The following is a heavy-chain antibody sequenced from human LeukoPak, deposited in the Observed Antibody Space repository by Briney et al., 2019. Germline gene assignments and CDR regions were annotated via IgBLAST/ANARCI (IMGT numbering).Heavy chain of an antibody. J-gene: IGHJ4*02. CDR2: VHHSGST. CDR1: DYSISSGNY. V-gene: IGHV4-38-2*01. Sequence: SSETLSLTCAVSDYSISSGNYWGWIRQPPGKGLEWIGSVHHSGSTHYSPSLKSRVTIAVDTSKNQFSLKLSSVTAADTAVYYCARNDSSGYFDYWGQGTLVTVSS. D-gene: IGHD3-22*01. CDR3: ARNDSSGYFDY.